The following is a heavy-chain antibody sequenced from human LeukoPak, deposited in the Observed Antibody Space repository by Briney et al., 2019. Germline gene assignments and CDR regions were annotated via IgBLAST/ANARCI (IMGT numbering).Heavy chain of an antibody. CDR1: GGSIRSSYYY. V-gene: IGHV4-39*07. J-gene: IGHJ3*02. CDR2: IYHSGST. CDR3: ASEGVNDGFDI. Sequence: SETLSLTCTVSGGSIRSSYYYWGWIRQPPGKGLEWIGYIYHSGSTYYSPSLKSRVTISQDRSKNQFSLKLNSVTAADTAIYYCASEGVNDGFDIWGQGTMVTVSS.